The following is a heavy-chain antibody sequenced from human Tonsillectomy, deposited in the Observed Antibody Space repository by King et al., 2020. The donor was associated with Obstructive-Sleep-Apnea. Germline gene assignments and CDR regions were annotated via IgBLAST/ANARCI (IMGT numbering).Heavy chain of an antibody. J-gene: IGHJ6*02. D-gene: IGHD6-13*01. CDR2: INPNSGDT. CDR3: ARDPRPTGSTWYGESSEYYGMDV. Sequence: HVQLVESGAEVKKPGASVKVSCKASGYTFTGHYMHWVRQAPGQGLEWMGWINPNSGDTKYAQNYQGGVTMTRDTSIRTVYMELSGLRSDDTAVYYCARDPRPTGSTWYGESSEYYGMDVWGQGTTVIVSS. CDR1: GYTFTGHY. V-gene: IGHV1-2*02.